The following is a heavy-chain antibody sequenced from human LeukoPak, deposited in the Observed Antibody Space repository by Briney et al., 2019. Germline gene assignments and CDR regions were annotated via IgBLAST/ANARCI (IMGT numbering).Heavy chain of an antibody. Sequence: GESLKISCKGSGYSFTSYWIGWVRQMPGKGLEWMGIIYPGDSDTRYSPSFQGQVTISADKSISTAYLQWSSLKALDTAMYYCARAITMVRGGPNWFDPWGQGTLVTVSS. D-gene: IGHD3-10*01. CDR2: IYPGDSDT. CDR3: ARAITMVRGGPNWFDP. CDR1: GYSFTSYW. V-gene: IGHV5-51*01. J-gene: IGHJ5*02.